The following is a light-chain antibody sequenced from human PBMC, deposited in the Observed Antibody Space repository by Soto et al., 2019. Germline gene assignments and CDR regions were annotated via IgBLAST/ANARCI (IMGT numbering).Light chain of an antibody. J-gene: IGKJ4*01. CDR2: AAS. V-gene: IGKV1-9*01. Sequence: DIQLTQSPSFLSASVGDRVTITCRASQGISSHLAWYQQKPGKAPKLLIYAASTLQSGVPSRFSGSGSGTEFTLTISSLQPEDFATYYCQQLNSYLTFGGGTKVEIK. CDR1: QGISSH. CDR3: QQLNSYLT.